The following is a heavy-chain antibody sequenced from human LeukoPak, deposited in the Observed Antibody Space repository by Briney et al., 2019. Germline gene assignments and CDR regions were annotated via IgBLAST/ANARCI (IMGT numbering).Heavy chain of an antibody. CDR2: IYYSGST. D-gene: IGHD5-24*01. Sequence: PSETLSLTCTVSGGSVSSGSDYWSWLRQPPRKGLEWIGYIYYSGSTNYHPSLKSRVTISVDTSKNQFSLKLSSVTAADTAVYYCARGGRDGFGFDYWGQGTLVTVSS. CDR3: ARGGRDGFGFDY. V-gene: IGHV4-61*01. J-gene: IGHJ4*02. CDR1: GGSVSSGSDY.